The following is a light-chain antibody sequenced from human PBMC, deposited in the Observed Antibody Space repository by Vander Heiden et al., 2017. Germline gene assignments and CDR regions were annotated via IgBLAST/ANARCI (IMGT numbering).Light chain of an antibody. CDR3: CSYAGSSTG. CDR2: EVS. J-gene: IGLJ1*01. Sequence: QSALTQPASVSGSPGQSITISCTGTSSDVGSYNLVSWYQQHPGKAPKRMIYEVSKRPSGVSNRFSGSKSGNTASLTISGLQAEDEADDYCCSYAGSSTGFGTGTKV. CDR1: SSDVGSYNL. V-gene: IGLV2-23*02.